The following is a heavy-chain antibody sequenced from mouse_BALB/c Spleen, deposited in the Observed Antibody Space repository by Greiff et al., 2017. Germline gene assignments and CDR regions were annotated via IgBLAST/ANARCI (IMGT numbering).Heavy chain of an antibody. CDR1: GYTFTSYY. J-gene: IGHJ4*01. CDR2: INPSNGGT. CDR3: TRSYGNYGSYAMDY. V-gene: IGHV1S81*02. D-gene: IGHD2-10*02. Sequence: QVQLKESGAELVKPGASVKLSCKASGYTFTSYYMYWVKQRPGQGLEWIGGINPSNGGTNFNEKFKSKATLTVDKSSSTAYMQLSSLTSEDSAVYYCTRSYGNYGSYAMDYWGQGTSVTVSS.